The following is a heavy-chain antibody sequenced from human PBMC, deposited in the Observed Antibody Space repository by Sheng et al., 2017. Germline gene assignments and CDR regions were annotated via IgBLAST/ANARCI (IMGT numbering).Heavy chain of an antibody. D-gene: IGHD3-22*01. Sequence: QMQLQESGPGLVKPSETLSLSCTVSGGSISSRTYYWAWIRQPPGKGLEWIGSIYYGGDTYQTPSVQSRLTMSLDTSKNQISLQLSSTTAADTAVYYCARADTTGYYSFWGQGTLVTVSS. CDR3: ARADTTGYYSF. J-gene: IGHJ4*02. CDR2: IYYGGDT. V-gene: IGHV4-39*07. CDR1: GGSISSRTYY.